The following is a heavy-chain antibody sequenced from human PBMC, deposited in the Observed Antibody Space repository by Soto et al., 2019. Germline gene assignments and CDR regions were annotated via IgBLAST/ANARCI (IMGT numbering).Heavy chain of an antibody. Sequence: GGSVRLSCAASGFTFSSYGMHWVRQAPGKGLEWVAVIWYDGSNKYYADSVKGRFTISRDNSKNTLYLQMNSLRAEDTAVYYCARDPMSSSYDSSGYYYYWGQGTLVTVSS. CDR2: IWYDGSNK. J-gene: IGHJ4*02. CDR1: GFTFSSYG. V-gene: IGHV3-33*01. CDR3: ARDPMSSSYDSSGYYYY. D-gene: IGHD3-22*01.